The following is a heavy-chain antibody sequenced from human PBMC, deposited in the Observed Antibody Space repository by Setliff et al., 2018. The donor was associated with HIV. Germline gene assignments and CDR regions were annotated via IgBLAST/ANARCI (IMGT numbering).Heavy chain of an antibody. Sequence: ASVKVSCKASGYTFNDYGISWVRQAPGHGLEWMGWISGHNGYTNYAQKVQGRVTMTTDTSTSTAYMELRGLRSDDTAVYYCARDRSSTGDYNEEHLFEYWGQGTLVTVSS. J-gene: IGHJ4*02. CDR2: ISGHNGYT. V-gene: IGHV1-18*01. CDR3: ARDRSSTGDYNEEHLFEY. D-gene: IGHD3-22*01. CDR1: GYTFNDYG.